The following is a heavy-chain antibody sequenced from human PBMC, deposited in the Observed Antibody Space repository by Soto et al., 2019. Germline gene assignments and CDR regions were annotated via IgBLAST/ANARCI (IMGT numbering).Heavy chain of an antibody. CDR1: GFTFSSYG. CDR3: AKDAGIAVADHYYYYGMDV. V-gene: IGHV3-30*18. CDR2: ISYDGSNK. Sequence: QVQLVESGGGVVQPGRSLRLSCAASGFTFSSYGMHWVRQAPGKGLEWVAVISYDGSNKYYADSVKGRFTISRDNSNNTLYLQMNSLRAEDTAVYYCAKDAGIAVADHYYYYGMDVWGQGTTVTVSS. J-gene: IGHJ6*02. D-gene: IGHD6-19*01.